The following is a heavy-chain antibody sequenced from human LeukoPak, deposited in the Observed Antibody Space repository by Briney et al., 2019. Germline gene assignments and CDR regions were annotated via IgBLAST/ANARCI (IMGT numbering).Heavy chain of an antibody. V-gene: IGHV4-38-2*02. CDR3: ARAYSSSWYFNWFDP. CDR1: GNSISSGYY. J-gene: IGHJ5*02. CDR2: IYPSGTT. D-gene: IGHD6-13*01. Sequence: PSHTSTDTGNSISSGYYWGCRSKHKGKGLEWIGNIYPSGTTYYNPSLKTRVTISVDTSKNQFSLKLSSVTAADTAVYFCARAYSSSWYFNWFDPWGQGTLVTVSS.